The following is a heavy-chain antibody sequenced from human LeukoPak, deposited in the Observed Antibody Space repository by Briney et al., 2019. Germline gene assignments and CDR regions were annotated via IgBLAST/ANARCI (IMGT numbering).Heavy chain of an antibody. J-gene: IGHJ4*02. CDR3: ARLHTWLSFDY. D-gene: IGHD5-24*01. CDR1: GGSISSSSYY. Sequence: SETLSLTCTVPGGSISSSSYYWGWIRQPPGKGLEWIGSIYYSGSTYYNPSLKSRVTISVDTSKNQFSLKLSSVTAADTAVYYCARLHTWLSFDYWGQGTLVTVSS. V-gene: IGHV4-39*01. CDR2: IYYSGST.